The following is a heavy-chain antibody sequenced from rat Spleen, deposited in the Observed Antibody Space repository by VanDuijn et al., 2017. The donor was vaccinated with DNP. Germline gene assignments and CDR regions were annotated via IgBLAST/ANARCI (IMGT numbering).Heavy chain of an antibody. CDR1: GFTFSSYW. D-gene: IGHD4-1*01. Sequence: EVQLVESGGGLVQPGRSLKLSCAASGFTFSSYWMYWIRQAPGKGLEWIAAINADGGTTYYPDSVKGRFTFSRDNAENTVYLQMNSLRSEDTATYYCTTGLGLAYWGQGTLVTVSS. V-gene: IGHV5-58*01. CDR3: TTGLGLAY. J-gene: IGHJ3*01. CDR2: INADGGTT.